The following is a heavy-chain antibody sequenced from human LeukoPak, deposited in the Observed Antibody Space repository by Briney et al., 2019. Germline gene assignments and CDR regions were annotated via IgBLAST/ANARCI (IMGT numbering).Heavy chain of an antibody. J-gene: IGHJ4*02. CDR3: ARAPGRHSYGPYYFDY. D-gene: IGHD5-18*01. Sequence: GGSLRLSCAASGLTVSSNYMSWVRQAPGKGLEWVSVIYSGGSTYYADSVKGRFTISRDNSKNTLYLQMNSLRAEDTAVYYCARAPGRHSYGPYYFDYWGQGTLVTVSS. CDR1: GLTVSSNY. CDR2: IYSGGST. V-gene: IGHV3-53*01.